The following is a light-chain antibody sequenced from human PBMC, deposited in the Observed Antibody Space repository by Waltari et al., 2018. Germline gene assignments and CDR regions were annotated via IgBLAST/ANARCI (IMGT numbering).Light chain of an antibody. CDR1: SSHIGAGYV. Sequence: QPVLTPPPPLSGAPGQRVTVPRSGSSSHIGAGYVVPWFQQLPGTAPKLLIYGNSNRPSGVPDRFSGSKSGTSASLDITGLQAEDEADYYCQSYDSSLSGSGVFGGGTKLTVL. J-gene: IGLJ3*02. CDR2: GNS. CDR3: QSYDSSLSGSGV. V-gene: IGLV1-40*01.